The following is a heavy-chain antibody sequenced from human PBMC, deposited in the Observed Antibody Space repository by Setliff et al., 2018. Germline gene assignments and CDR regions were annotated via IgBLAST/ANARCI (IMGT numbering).Heavy chain of an antibody. V-gene: IGHV5-51*01. CDR1: GYTFTTYW. CDR3: ARSPTRYSSSSHFDY. Sequence: PGESLKTSCKGSGYTFTTYWIGWVRQMPGKGLEWMGIIYPGDSDTRYSPSFQGQVTISADKSISTAYLQWSGLKASDTAMYYCARSPTRYSSSSHFDYWGQGTLVTVSS. CDR2: IYPGDSDT. J-gene: IGHJ4*02. D-gene: IGHD6-13*01.